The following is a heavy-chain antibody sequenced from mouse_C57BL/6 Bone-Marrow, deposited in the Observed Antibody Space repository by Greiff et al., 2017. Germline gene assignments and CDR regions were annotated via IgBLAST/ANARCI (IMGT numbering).Heavy chain of an antibody. CDR3: ARDASTGVAPDAMDY. CDR1: GFTFSDFY. J-gene: IGHJ4*01. V-gene: IGHV7-1*01. D-gene: IGHD1-1*01. Sequence: EVHLVESGGGLVQSGRSLRLSCATSGFTFSDFYMEWVRQAPGKGLEWIAASRNKANDYTTEYSASVKGRFIVSRDTSQSILYLQMNALRAEDTAIYYCARDASTGVAPDAMDYWGQGTSVTVSS. CDR2: SRNKANDYTT.